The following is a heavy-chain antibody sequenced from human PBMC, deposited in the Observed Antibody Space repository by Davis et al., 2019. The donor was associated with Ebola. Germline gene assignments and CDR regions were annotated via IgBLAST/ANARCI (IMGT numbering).Heavy chain of an antibody. V-gene: IGHV1-3*01. CDR2: INAGNGNT. Sequence: ASVKVSCKASGYTFTSYAMHWVRQAPGQRLEWMGWINAGNGNTKYSQKFQGRVTITRDTSASTAYIELSSLRSEDTAVYYCARTIAVAGTFDYWGQGTLVTVSS. J-gene: IGHJ4*02. D-gene: IGHD6-19*01. CDR1: GYTFTSYA. CDR3: ARTIAVAGTFDY.